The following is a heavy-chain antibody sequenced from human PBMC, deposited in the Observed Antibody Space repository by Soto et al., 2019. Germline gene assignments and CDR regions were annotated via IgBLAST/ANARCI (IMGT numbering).Heavy chain of an antibody. CDR2: ISSGSSYI. Sequence: GGSLRLSCAASGFTFSSYSMNWVRQAPGKGLEWVSSISSGSSYIYYADSVKGRFTISRDNAKNSLYLQMNSLRAEDTAVYYCARDLWELLDYWGQGTLVTVSA. CDR3: ARDLWELLDY. V-gene: IGHV3-21*01. D-gene: IGHD1-26*01. J-gene: IGHJ4*02. CDR1: GFTFSSYS.